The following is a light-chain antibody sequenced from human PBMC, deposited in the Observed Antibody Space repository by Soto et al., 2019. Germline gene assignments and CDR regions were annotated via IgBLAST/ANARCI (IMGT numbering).Light chain of an antibody. CDR1: SSDVGGYNY. CDR2: EVS. Sequence: QSSLTQPPSASGSPGQSLTISCPGTSSDVGGYNYVSWYQQHPGKAPKLMIYEVSKRPSGVPDRFSGSKSGNTASLTVSGLQAEDEADYYCSSYAGNKNVFGTGTKVTGL. J-gene: IGLJ1*01. V-gene: IGLV2-8*01. CDR3: SSYAGNKNV.